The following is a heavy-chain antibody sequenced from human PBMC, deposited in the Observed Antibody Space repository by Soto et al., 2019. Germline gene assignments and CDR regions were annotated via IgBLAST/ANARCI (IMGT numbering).Heavy chain of an antibody. CDR3: AKALEEEYYHDSSGYQAPYYFDY. CDR2: IYHSGST. CDR1: GGSISSGGHS. Sequence: SETLSLTCAVSGGSISSGGHSWSWIRQPPGKGLEWIGYIYHSGSTYYNPPLKSRVTISVDKSKNQFSLTLNSVTAADTGVYYCAKALEEEYYHDSSGYQAPYYFDYWGQGTMVTVSS. V-gene: IGHV4-30-2*01. J-gene: IGHJ4*02. D-gene: IGHD3-22*01.